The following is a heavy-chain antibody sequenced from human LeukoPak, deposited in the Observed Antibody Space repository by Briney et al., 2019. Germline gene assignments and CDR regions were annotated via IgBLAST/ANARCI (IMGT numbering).Heavy chain of an antibody. Sequence: ASVKVSCKASGGTFSSYAISWVRQAPGQGLEWVGGIIPIFGTANYAQKFQGRVTITTDESTSTAHMELSSLRSEDTAVYYCARVAAIVVPAAISADDTGSWFDPWGQGTLVTVSS. D-gene: IGHD2-2*01. J-gene: IGHJ5*02. CDR2: IIPIFGTA. CDR3: ARVAAIVVPAAISADDTGSWFDP. CDR1: GGTFSSYA. V-gene: IGHV1-69*05.